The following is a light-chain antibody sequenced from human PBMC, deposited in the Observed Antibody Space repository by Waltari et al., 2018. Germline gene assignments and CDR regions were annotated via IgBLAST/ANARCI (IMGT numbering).Light chain of an antibody. CDR1: QTVSTY. J-gene: IGKJ1*01. Sequence: IVLTQSPATLSLSPGERATLSCRASQTVSTYLAWFQQKPGQAPRLLIYDASNRDPGIPARFSGSGSGTDFSLTISSLEPEDFAVYYCLQRSLWPWTFGQGTKVAVK. CDR2: DAS. CDR3: LQRSLWPWT. V-gene: IGKV3-11*01.